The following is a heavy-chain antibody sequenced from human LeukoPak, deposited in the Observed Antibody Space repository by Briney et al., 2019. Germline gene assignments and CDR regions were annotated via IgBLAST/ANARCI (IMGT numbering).Heavy chain of an antibody. J-gene: IGHJ6*02. CDR1: GFTFSSYA. V-gene: IGHV3-30-3*01. Sequence: GRSLRLSCAASGFTFSSYAMHWVRQAPGKGLEWVAVISYDGSNKYYADSVKGRFTISRDNSKNTLYLQMNSLRAEDTAVYYCARSPWYYGMDVWGQGTTVTVSS. CDR2: ISYDGSNK. CDR3: ARSPWYYGMDV.